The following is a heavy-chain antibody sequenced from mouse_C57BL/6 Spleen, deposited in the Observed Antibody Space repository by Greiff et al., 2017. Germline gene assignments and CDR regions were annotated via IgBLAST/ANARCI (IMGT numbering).Heavy chain of an antibody. CDR1: GFTFSNYW. CDR2: IRLKSDNYAT. D-gene: IGHD2-4*01. Sequence: EVMLVESGGGLVQPGGSMKLSCVASGFTFSNYWMNWVRQSPEKGLEWVAQIRLKSDNYATHYAESVKGRFTISRDDSKSSVYLQMNNLRAEDTGIYYCTNYYDYDGAMDYWGQGTSVTVSS. V-gene: IGHV6-3*01. J-gene: IGHJ4*01. CDR3: TNYYDYDGAMDY.